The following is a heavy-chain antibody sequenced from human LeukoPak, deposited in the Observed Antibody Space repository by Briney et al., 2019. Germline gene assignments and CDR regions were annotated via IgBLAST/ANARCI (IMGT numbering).Heavy chain of an antibody. J-gene: IGHJ1*01. V-gene: IGHV4-4*02. CDR1: GGSISSSNW. Sequence: SGTLSLTCAVSGGSISSSNWWSWVRPPPGKGLEWIGEIYHSGSTNYNPSLKSRVTISVDTSKNQFSLKLTSVTAADTAVYYCARFYRWGISLFPGVRHDNWGQGTLVTVSS. CDR2: IYHSGST. D-gene: IGHD3-10*01. CDR3: ARFYRWGISLFPGVRHDN.